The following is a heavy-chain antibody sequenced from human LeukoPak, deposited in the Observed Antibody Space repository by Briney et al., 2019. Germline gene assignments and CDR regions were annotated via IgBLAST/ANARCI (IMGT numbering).Heavy chain of an antibody. CDR3: ARWPRAVTGYYYMDV. Sequence: GGSLRLSCAASGFTFSSYSMNWVRQAPGKGLEWVSFISSSSSYIYYADSVKGRFTISRDNAKNSLYLQMNSLRAEDTALYYCARWPRAVTGYYYMDVWGKGTTVTVSS. J-gene: IGHJ6*03. V-gene: IGHV3-21*04. CDR1: GFTFSSYS. CDR2: ISSSSSYI. D-gene: IGHD2-8*02.